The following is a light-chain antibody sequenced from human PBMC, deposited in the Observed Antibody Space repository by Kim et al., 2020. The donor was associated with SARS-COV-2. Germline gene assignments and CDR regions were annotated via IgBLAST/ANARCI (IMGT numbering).Light chain of an antibody. CDR1: QDIGNY. V-gene: IGKV1-17*01. CDR2: AAS. J-gene: IGKJ5*01. Sequence: ASVGDRVTITGRASQDIGNYLGWYQQKPGRAPKRLIYAASSLQSGVPSRFSGSGSETEFTLTINSLQPEDFATYFCQQHRTSPITFGQGTRLEIK. CDR3: QQHRTSPIT.